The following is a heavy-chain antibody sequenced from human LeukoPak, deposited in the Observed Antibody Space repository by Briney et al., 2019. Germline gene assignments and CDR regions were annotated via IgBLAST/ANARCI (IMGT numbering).Heavy chain of an antibody. V-gene: IGHV3-15*01. Sequence: GGSLRLSCAASGFTFSNAWMSWVRQAPGKGLEWVGRIKSKTDGGTTDYAAPVKGRFTISRDDSKNMLYLQMNSLKTEDTAVYYCTTDLGGYGEGGYWGQGTLVTVSS. J-gene: IGHJ4*02. CDR3: TTDLGGYGEGGY. CDR1: GFTFSNAW. CDR2: IKSKTDGGTT. D-gene: IGHD4-17*01.